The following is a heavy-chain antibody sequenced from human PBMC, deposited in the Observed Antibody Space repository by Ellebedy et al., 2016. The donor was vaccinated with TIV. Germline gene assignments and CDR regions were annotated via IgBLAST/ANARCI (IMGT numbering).Heavy chain of an antibody. CDR2: IYYSGSP. J-gene: IGHJ5*02. CDR1: GGSISSYY. D-gene: IGHD6-19*01. Sequence: MPSETLSLTCTVSGGSISSYYWSWIRQPPGKGLEWIGYIYYSGSPNYHPSLKSRVTISVDTYKNQFSLKIRSVTAADTDVYYCAKKPLIAVAGNGAISCWFDPWGQGILVTVSS. V-gene: IGHV4-59*12. CDR3: AKKPLIAVAGNGAISCWFDP.